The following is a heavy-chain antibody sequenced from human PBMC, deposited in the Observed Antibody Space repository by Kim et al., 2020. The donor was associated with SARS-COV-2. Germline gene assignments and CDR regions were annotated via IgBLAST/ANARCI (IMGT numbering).Heavy chain of an antibody. Sequence: GGSLRLSCTGSGFKFGDYGIHWVRQAPGKGLEWIGFIRVKTNGGTTEYAASVNGRFTISRDDSKSIAYLQMNSLDTEDTAVYYCTLYPTRGYWGQGTLVTVSS. J-gene: IGHJ4*02. CDR2: IRVKTNGGTT. CDR1: GFKFGDYG. V-gene: IGHV3-49*04. CDR3: TLYPTRGY. D-gene: IGHD2-2*01.